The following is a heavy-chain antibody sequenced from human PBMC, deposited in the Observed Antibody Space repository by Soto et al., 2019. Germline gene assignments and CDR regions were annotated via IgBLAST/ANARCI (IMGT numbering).Heavy chain of an antibody. CDR2: ISGTGDST. CDR3: AKDMYYYDSREVDV. Sequence: GGSLRLSCAASGFTFSSYAMSWVRQAPGKGLEWVSSISGTGDSTYYADSVRGRFTISRDNSKNTLYLQMNSLRAEDTAVYYGAKDMYYYDSREVDVWGQGTTVTVSS. CDR1: GFTFSSYA. J-gene: IGHJ6*01. V-gene: IGHV3-23*01. D-gene: IGHD3-22*01.